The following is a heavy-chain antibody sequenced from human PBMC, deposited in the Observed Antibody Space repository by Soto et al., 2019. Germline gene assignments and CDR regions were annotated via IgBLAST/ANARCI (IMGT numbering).Heavy chain of an antibody. J-gene: IGHJ4*02. D-gene: IGHD6-13*01. CDR1: GFTFSSYG. V-gene: IGHV3-33*01. CDR3: ARGYSSSWYVGYFDY. Sequence: QVQLVESGGGVVQPGRSLRLSCAASGFTFSSYGMHWVRQAPGKGLEWVAVIWYDGSNKYYADSVKGRFTISRDNSKNTRDLQMNSLRAEDTAVYYCARGYSSSWYVGYFDYWGQGTLVTVSS. CDR2: IWYDGSNK.